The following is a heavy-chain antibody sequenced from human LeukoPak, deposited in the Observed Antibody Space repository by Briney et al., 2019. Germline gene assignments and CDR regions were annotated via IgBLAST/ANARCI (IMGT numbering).Heavy chain of an antibody. CDR2: IYYSGST. CDR3: ARFSASSSWYNWFDP. J-gene: IGHJ5*02. D-gene: IGHD6-13*01. V-gene: IGHV4-39*07. Sequence: PSETLSLTCTVSGGSISSSSYYWGWIRQPPGKGLEWIGSIYYSGSTYYNPPLKSRVTISVDTSKNQFSLKLSSVTAADTAVYYCARFSASSSWYNWFDPWGQGTLVTVSS. CDR1: GGSISSSSYY.